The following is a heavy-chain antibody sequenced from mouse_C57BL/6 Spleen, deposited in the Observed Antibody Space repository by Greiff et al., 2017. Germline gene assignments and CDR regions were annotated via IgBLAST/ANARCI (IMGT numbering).Heavy chain of an antibody. V-gene: IGHV1-39*01. CDR3: ARITTVVDYAMDY. CDR2: INPNYGTT. D-gene: IGHD1-1*01. Sequence: EVQLQQSGPELVKPGASVKISCKASGYSFTDYNMNWVKQSHGQSLEWIGVINPNYGTTSYNQKFKGKATLTVDPSSSTAYMQLNSLTAEDSAVYYCARITTVVDYAMDYWGQGTSVTVSS. J-gene: IGHJ4*01. CDR1: GYSFTDYN.